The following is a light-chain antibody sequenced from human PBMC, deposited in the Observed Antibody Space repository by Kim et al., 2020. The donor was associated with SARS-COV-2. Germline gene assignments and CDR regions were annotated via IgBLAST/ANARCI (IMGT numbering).Light chain of an antibody. CDR3: AAWDDSLSALV. V-gene: IGLV1-47*01. Sequence: QSVLTQPPSASGTSGQRVTISCSGSNSNIGNNYINWYQELPGTAPKLLIYRSDQRPSGVPARFSASKSGTSASLAISGLRSEDEGDYYCAAWDDSLSALVFGTGTKVTVL. J-gene: IGLJ1*01. CDR1: NSNIGNNY. CDR2: RSD.